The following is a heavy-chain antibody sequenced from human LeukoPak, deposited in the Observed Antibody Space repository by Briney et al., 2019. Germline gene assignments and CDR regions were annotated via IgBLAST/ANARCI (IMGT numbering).Heavy chain of an antibody. CDR3: AKGHQRLFGELG. CDR2: IYTSGST. V-gene: IGHV4-61*02. D-gene: IGHD3-10*02. CDR1: GGSISSGSYY. Sequence: SETLSLTCTVSGGSISSGSYYWSWIRQPAGKGLEWIGRIYTSGSTNYNPSLKSRVTISVDTSKNQFSLKLSSVTAADTAVYYWAKGHQRLFGELGWGQGTLVTVSS. J-gene: IGHJ4*02.